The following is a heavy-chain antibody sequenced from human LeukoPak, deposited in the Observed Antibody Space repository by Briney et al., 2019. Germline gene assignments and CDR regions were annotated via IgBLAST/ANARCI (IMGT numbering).Heavy chain of an antibody. J-gene: IGHJ5*01. CDR3: ASKFTSAWYEF. CDR2: IYSGGSE. V-gene: IGHV3-53*01. D-gene: IGHD2-2*01. CDR1: GFIVSSNY. Sequence: GGSLRLSCAASGFIVSSNYMSWVRQAPGKGLEWVSVIYSGGSENYADSVKGRFTISRDNSKNTLYLQMNSLRAEDTAVYYCASKFTSAWYEFWGQGTLVTVSS.